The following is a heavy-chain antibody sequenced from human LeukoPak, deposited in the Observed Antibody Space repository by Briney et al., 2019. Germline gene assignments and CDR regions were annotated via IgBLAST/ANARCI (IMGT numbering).Heavy chain of an antibody. CDR3: ARGQVTIFGVVIIEGYYFDY. Sequence: SETLSLTCTVSGGSISSYYWSWIRQPPGKGLEWIGEINHSGSTNYNPSLKSRVTISVDTSKNQFSLKLSSVTAADTAVYYCARGQVTIFGVVIIEGYYFDYWGQGTLVTVSS. J-gene: IGHJ4*02. D-gene: IGHD3-3*01. V-gene: IGHV4-34*01. CDR1: GGSISSYY. CDR2: INHSGST.